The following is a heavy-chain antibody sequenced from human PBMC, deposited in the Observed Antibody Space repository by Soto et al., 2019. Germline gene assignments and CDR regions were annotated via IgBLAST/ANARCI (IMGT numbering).Heavy chain of an antibody. Sequence: ASVKVSCKASGYTFTSYDINWVRQATGQGLEWMGWMNPNSGNTGYAQKFQGRVTMTRNTAIRTAYMELGSLRSEDTAVYYCARGGGPSGLRYFDWLPPRYYYYYMDVWGKGTTVTVSS. D-gene: IGHD3-9*01. V-gene: IGHV1-8*01. CDR2: MNPNSGNT. CDR3: ARGGGPSGLRYFDWLPPRYYYYYMDV. J-gene: IGHJ6*03. CDR1: GYTFTSYD.